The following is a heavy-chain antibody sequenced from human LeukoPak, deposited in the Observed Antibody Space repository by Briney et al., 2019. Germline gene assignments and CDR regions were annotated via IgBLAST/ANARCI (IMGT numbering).Heavy chain of an antibody. CDR1: GGSISSYY. D-gene: IGHD5-24*01. V-gene: IGHV4-4*07. CDR2: IYTSGST. J-gene: IGHJ3*02. Sequence: SETLSLTCTVSGGSISSYYWSWIRQPTGKGLDWIGRIYTSGSTNNPSLKSRVTLSVDTSKNQFSLKLSSVTAADTAVYYCAGGRDGYNSGASDIWGQGTMVTVSS. CDR3: AGGRDGYNSGASDI.